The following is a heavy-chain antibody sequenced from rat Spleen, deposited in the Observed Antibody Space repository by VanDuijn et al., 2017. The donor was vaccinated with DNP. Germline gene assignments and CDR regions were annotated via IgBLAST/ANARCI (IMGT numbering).Heavy chain of an antibody. CDR3: SREGQPDYSMDA. Sequence: QVQLKESGPGLVQPSQTLSLTCTVSGFSLTSYGINWVRQPPGKGLEWMGKMWYDGDTAYNSALKSRLRISRDTSKNQVFLKMNSLQIEDTATYFCSREGQPDYSMDAWGQGTSVTVSS. J-gene: IGHJ4*01. CDR1: GFSLTSYG. V-gene: IGHV2-63*01. D-gene: IGHD1-1*01. CDR2: MWYDGDT.